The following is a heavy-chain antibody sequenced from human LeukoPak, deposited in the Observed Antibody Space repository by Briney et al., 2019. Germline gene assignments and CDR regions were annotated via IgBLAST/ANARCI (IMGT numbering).Heavy chain of an antibody. CDR3: VGTFTVFGVVSTIE. V-gene: IGHV3-23*01. Sequence: GGSLRLSCAASGFTFSSYAMSWVRQAPGKGLEWVSSISFSGDNRGDNTYYADSVRGRFSISRDNSQNTVFLQMSSLRVDDTAAYYCVGTFTVFGVVSTIEWGQGTLVTVSS. J-gene: IGHJ4*02. CDR1: GFTFSSYA. D-gene: IGHD3-3*01. CDR2: ISFSGDNRGDNT.